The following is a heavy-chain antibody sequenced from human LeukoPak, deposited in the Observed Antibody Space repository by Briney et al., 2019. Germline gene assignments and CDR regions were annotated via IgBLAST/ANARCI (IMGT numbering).Heavy chain of an antibody. D-gene: IGHD5-18*01. V-gene: IGHV3-48*03. CDR1: GFTFSSYG. CDR3: ARDTGYPYYYYYGMDV. Sequence: GGSLRLSCAAYGFTFSSYGMIWDRQAPGKGLEWVSYISSSGSTIYYADSVKGRFTISRDNAKNSLYLQMNSLRAEDTAVYYCARDTGYPYYYYYGMDVWGKGPTVTVSS. CDR2: ISSSGSTI. J-gene: IGHJ6*04.